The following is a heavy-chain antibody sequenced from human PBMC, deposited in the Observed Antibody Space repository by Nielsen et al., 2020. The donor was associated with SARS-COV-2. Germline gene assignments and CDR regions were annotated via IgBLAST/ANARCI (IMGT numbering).Heavy chain of an antibody. Sequence: SGPTLVKPTETLTLTCTVSGFSLSNARMGVSWIRQPPGKALEWLAHIFSNDEKSYGTSLKSRLTISKDTSKSQVVLTMTNMDPVDTATYYCARITSKTYTYYFDYWGQGTLVTVSS. CDR2: IFSNDEK. CDR3: ARITSKTYTYYFDY. J-gene: IGHJ4*02. CDR1: GFSLSNARMG. V-gene: IGHV2-26*01. D-gene: IGHD4-11*01.